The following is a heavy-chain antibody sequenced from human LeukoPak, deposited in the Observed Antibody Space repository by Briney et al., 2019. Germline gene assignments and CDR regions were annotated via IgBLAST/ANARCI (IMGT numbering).Heavy chain of an antibody. CDR3: ARHSSQGTFDN. J-gene: IGHJ4*02. Sequence: GGSLRLSCVGSGFTFSTSAMSWVRQAPGKGLEWVSAIGGNGATYYAESVKGRFTISRDTSRDTLYLQMNSLRAEDTAVYNCARHSSQGTFDNWGQGALVTVSS. CDR1: GFTFSTSA. V-gene: IGHV3-23*01. D-gene: IGHD2-15*01. CDR2: IGGNGAT.